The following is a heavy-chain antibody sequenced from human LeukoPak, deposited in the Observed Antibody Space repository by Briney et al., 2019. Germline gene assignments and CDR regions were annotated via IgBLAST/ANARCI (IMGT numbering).Heavy chain of an antibody. CDR2: IHNSGST. CDR1: GGSVSSNFYY. V-gene: IGHV4-61*01. D-gene: IGHD4-23*01. Sequence: SETLSLTCDVSGGSVSSNFYYWSWIRQPPGKGLEWIGYIHNSGSTSYNPSLKSRVTISVHTSRNQFSLKLSSVTAADTAVYYCARVKMTSVVDWGQGTLVTVSS. J-gene: IGHJ4*02. CDR3: ARVKMTSVVD.